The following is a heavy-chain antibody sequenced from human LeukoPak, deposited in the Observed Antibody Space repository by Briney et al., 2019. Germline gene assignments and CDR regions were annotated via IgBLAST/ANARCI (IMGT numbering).Heavy chain of an antibody. CDR1: GYRFTSHW. V-gene: IGHV5-51*01. CDR3: AKSITLTGRFDY. J-gene: IGHJ4*02. CDR2: IYPHDSDT. D-gene: IGHD3-9*01. Sequence: GESLKISFTGSGYRFTSHWIGWVRQMPGKGLEWMGSIYPHDSDTRYSPSFQGQVTISADKSISAAYLQWSSLKASDTAMYYCAKSITLTGRFDYWGQGTLGTVAA.